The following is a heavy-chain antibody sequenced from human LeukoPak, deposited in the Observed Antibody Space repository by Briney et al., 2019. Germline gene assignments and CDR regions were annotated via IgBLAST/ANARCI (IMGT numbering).Heavy chain of an antibody. CDR3: ARDKGNIVVVPAAPDWYFDL. CDR1: GCSISSYY. V-gene: IGHV4-59*01. Sequence: SETLSLTCTVSGCSISSYYWSWIRQPPGKGLEWIGYIYYSGSTNYNPSLKSRVTISVDTSKNQFSLKLSSVTAADTAVYYCARDKGNIVVVPAAPDWYFDLWGRGTLVTVSS. D-gene: IGHD2-2*01. J-gene: IGHJ2*01. CDR2: IYYSGST.